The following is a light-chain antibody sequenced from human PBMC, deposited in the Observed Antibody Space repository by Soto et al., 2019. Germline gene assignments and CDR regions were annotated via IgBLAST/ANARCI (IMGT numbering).Light chain of an antibody. CDR1: SSNIGAGYD. Sequence: QSVLTQPPSVSGAPGQRVTISCTGSSSNIGAGYDVHWYQQLPGTAPKLLIYGNSNRPSGVPDRFSGSKSGTSASLAITGLQAEDEADYYCQSYEIRLSGSVFGTGTKVTVL. V-gene: IGLV1-40*01. J-gene: IGLJ1*01. CDR2: GNS. CDR3: QSYEIRLSGSV.